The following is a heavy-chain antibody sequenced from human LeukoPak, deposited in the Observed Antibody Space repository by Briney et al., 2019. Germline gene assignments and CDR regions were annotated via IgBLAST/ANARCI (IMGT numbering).Heavy chain of an antibody. J-gene: IGHJ3*02. V-gene: IGHV4-30-2*01. CDR1: GGSISSGGYS. Sequence: SETLSLTCAVSGGSISSGGYSWSWVRQPPGEGLEWVGYIHHSGSTYYNPSLQSRVTISLDRSKNQFSLKLSSMTAADTAVYYCASGNTGYDRDSFDSWGQGTMVTVSS. CDR3: ASGNTGYDRDSFDS. D-gene: IGHD5-12*01. CDR2: IHHSGST.